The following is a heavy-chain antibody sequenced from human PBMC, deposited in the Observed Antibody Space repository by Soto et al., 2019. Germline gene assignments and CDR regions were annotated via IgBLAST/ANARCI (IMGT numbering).Heavy chain of an antibody. D-gene: IGHD1-26*01. CDR3: TRLSSGSYSGPDY. CDR2: IRSKANSYAT. J-gene: IGHJ4*02. Sequence: GGSLRLSCAASGFTFSGSAMHWVRQASGKGLEWVGRIRSKANSYATAYAASVKGRFTISRDDSKNTAYLQMNSLKTEDTAVSYCTRLSSGSYSGPDYWGQGTLVTVSS. CDR1: GFTFSGSA. V-gene: IGHV3-73*01.